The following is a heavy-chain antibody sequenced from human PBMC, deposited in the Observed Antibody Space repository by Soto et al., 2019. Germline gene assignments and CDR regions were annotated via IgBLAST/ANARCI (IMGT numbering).Heavy chain of an antibody. CDR2: IYYSGST. CDR3: ARSTYYDFWSGDPDTRIPYGMDV. V-gene: IGHV4-39*01. CDR1: GGSISSSSYY. J-gene: IGHJ6*02. D-gene: IGHD3-3*01. Sequence: SETLSLTCTVSGGSISSSSYYWGWIRQPPGKGLEWIGSIYYSGSTYYNPSLKSRVTISVDTSKDQFSLKLSSVTAADTAVYYCARSTYYDFWSGDPDTRIPYGMDVWGQGTTVTVSS.